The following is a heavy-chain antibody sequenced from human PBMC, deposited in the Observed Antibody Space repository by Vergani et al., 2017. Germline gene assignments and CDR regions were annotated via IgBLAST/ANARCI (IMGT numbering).Heavy chain of an antibody. D-gene: IGHD2-2*01. CDR1: GFTFDDYA. J-gene: IGHJ6*03. CDR2: ISWNSGSI. V-gene: IGHV3-9*01. CDR3: AKDQSSHYYYMDV. Sequence: EVQLVESGGGLVQPGRSLRLSCAASGFTFDDYAMHWVRQAPGKGLEWVSGISWNSGSIGYADSVKGRFTISRDNAKNSLYLQMNSLRAEDTALYYCAKDQSSHYYYMDVWGQVTTVTVSS.